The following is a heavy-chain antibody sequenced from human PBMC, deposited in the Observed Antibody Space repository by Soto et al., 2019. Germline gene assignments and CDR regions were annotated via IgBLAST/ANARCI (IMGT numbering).Heavy chain of an antibody. CDR3: ARDSHFSGSLDY. CDR1: GDSINSGGYY. J-gene: IGHJ4*02. Sequence: QVQLQESGPGLVKPSQTLSLTCTVSGDSINSGGYYWSWIRQHPGKGLEWIGYIYYSGDTYYNPSLRSRXIIRLXXSKNQFSLKLSSVTAADTAVYYCARDSHFSGSLDYWGQGTLVTVSS. V-gene: IGHV4-31*03. D-gene: IGHD1-26*01. CDR2: IYYSGDT.